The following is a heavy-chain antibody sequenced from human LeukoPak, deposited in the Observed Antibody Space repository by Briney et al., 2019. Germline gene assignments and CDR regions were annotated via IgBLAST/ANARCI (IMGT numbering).Heavy chain of an antibody. V-gene: IGHV3-23*01. J-gene: IGHJ5*02. Sequence: GGSLRLSCAASGFTFSSYAMTWVRQAPGKGLEWVSTISGSGAYTYYADSVKGRFTISRDNSKNTLYLQMNSLRAEDAAVYYCAKAWRSYCGGDCSRSWFDPWGQGILVTVSP. CDR3: AKAWRSYCGGDCSRSWFDP. CDR2: ISGSGAYT. CDR1: GFTFSSYA. D-gene: IGHD2-21*02.